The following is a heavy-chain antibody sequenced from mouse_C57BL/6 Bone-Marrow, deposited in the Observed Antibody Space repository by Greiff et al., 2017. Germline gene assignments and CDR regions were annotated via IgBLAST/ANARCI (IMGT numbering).Heavy chain of an antibody. J-gene: IGHJ4*01. CDR1: GYTFTSYW. Sequence: VQLQQPGAELVKPGASVKLSCKASGYTFTSYWMHWVKQRPGQGLEWIGMIHPNSGSTNYNEKFKSKATLTVDKSSSTAYMQLSSLTSEDSAVYYCARSVTTGASYYAMDYWGQGTSVTVSS. V-gene: IGHV1-64*01. D-gene: IGHD1-1*01. CDR2: IHPNSGST. CDR3: ARSVTTGASYYAMDY.